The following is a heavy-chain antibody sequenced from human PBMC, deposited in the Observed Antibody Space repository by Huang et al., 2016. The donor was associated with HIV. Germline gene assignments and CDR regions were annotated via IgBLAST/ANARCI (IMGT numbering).Heavy chain of an antibody. V-gene: IGHV4-59*11. Sequence: QVQLQESGPGLVKPSGTLSLTCSVSGASISSPYWGWFRQPPGKGLEWIGTIDYSGSPSYNPSLKSRVTMSVDTSKNQFSLKLNSVTAADTAVYYCARYDVLTGANYYMDVWDIGSTVIVSS. CDR2: IDYSGSP. D-gene: IGHD3-9*01. J-gene: IGHJ6*03. CDR3: ARYDVLTGANYYMDV. CDR1: GASISSPY.